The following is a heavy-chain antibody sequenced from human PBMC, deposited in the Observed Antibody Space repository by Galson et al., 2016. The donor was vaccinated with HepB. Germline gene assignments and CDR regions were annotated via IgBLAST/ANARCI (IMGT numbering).Heavy chain of an antibody. Sequence: SLRLSCAASGFTFSTYAMHWVRQAPGKGLEWVAVISSDGINKDYANFVKGRFTITRDSPKNTLYLHMSSLRTEDTALYYCARDIKGAYSDFWSDFYTGVGGLDVWGKGTTVTVSS. CDR2: ISSDGINK. V-gene: IGHV3-30*14. CDR1: GFTFSTYA. D-gene: IGHD3-3*01. J-gene: IGHJ6*04. CDR3: ARDIKGAYSDFWSDFYTGVGGLDV.